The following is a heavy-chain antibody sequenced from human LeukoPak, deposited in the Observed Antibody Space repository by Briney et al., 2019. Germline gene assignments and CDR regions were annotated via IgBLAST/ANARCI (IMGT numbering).Heavy chain of an antibody. Sequence: GRSLRLSCAASGFTFSSYGMHWVRQAPGKGLEWVAVIWYDGNNKFYVDSVKGRFTISRDNSKNTLYLQMNSLRAEDTAVYYCARDGGRGYCSGGRCYPDNWGQGTLVTVSS. D-gene: IGHD2-15*01. CDR3: ARDGGRGYCSGGRCYPDN. J-gene: IGHJ4*02. CDR1: GFTFSSYG. V-gene: IGHV3-33*01. CDR2: IWYDGNNK.